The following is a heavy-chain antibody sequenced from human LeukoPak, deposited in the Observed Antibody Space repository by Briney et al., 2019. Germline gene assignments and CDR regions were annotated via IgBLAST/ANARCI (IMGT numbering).Heavy chain of an antibody. J-gene: IGHJ3*02. CDR3: ARDAAYCSSFGCYNAFDI. CDR2: IYISGST. V-gene: IGHV4-61*02. D-gene: IGHD2-2*02. Sequence: SETLSLTCTVSGGSISSGSYSWSWIRQPAGKGLEWIGRIYISGSTTYNPSLKSRVTISIDTSKNQFSLKLSSVTAADTAVYYCARDAAYCSSFGCYNAFDIWGQGTMVTVSS. CDR1: GGSISSGSYS.